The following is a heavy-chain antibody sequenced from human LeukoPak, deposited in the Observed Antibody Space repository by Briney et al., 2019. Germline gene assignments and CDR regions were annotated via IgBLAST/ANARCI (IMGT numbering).Heavy chain of an antibody. V-gene: IGHV4-59*01. D-gene: IGHD3-10*01. J-gene: IGHJ4*02. Sequence: SETLSLTCTVSGGSISSYYWSWIRQPPGKGLEWIGYIYYSGSTNYNPSLKSRVTISVDTSKNQFSLKLSSVTAADTAVYYCARVRFRYYNGSVRPGYFDYWGQGTLVTVSS. CDR2: IYYSGST. CDR3: ARVRFRYYNGSVRPGYFDY. CDR1: GGSISSYY.